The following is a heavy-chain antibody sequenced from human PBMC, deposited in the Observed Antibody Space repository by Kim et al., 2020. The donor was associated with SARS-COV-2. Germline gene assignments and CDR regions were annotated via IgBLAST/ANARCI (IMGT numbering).Heavy chain of an antibody. Sequence: SETLSLTCTVSGGSISSYYWSWIRQPPGKGLEWIGYIYYSGSTNYNPSLKSRVTISVDTSKNQFSLKLSSVTAADTAVYYCARIRSRDGYNLFDYWGQGTLVTVSS. V-gene: IGHV4-59*08. CDR1: GGSISSYY. J-gene: IGHJ4*02. D-gene: IGHD5-12*01. CDR2: IYYSGST. CDR3: ARIRSRDGYNLFDY.